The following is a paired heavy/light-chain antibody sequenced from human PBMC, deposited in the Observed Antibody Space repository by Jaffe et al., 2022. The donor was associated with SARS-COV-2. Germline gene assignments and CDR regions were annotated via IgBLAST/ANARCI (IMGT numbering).Heavy chain of an antibody. J-gene: IGHJ4*02. CDR2: ISGSGGST. CDR3: ARTAARYYDFWSGYWDY. CDR1: GFTFSSYA. Sequence: EVQLLESGGGLVQPGGSLRLSCAASGFTFSSYAMSWVRQAPGKGLEWVSAISGSGGSTYYADSVKGRFTISRDNSKNTLYLQMNSLRAEDTAVYYCARTAARYYDFWSGYWDYWGQGTLVTVSS. D-gene: IGHD3-3*01. V-gene: IGHV3-23*01.
Light chain of an antibody. CDR2: EVS. Sequence: QSALTQPPSASGSPGQSVTISCTGTSSDVGGYNYVSWYQQHPGKAPKLMIYEVSKRPSGVPDRFSGSKSGNTASLTVSGLQAEDEADYYCSSYAGSNNFWVFGGGTKLTVL. V-gene: IGLV2-8*01. J-gene: IGLJ3*02. CDR1: SSDVGGYNY. CDR3: SSYAGSNNFWV.